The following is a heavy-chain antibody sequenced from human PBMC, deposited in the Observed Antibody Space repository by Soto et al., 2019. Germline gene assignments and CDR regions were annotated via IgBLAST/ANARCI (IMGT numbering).Heavy chain of an antibody. V-gene: IGHV4-31*03. Sequence: QVQLQESGPGLVKPSQTLSLTCTVSGGSISSGGYYWSWIRQHPGKGLEWIGYIYYSGSTYYNPSLKSRVTISVDTSKNQFSLKLSSVTAADTAVYYCARGRVVVVVAAXRXWFDXWGQGTLVTVSS. D-gene: IGHD2-15*01. CDR1: GGSISSGGYY. J-gene: IGHJ5*02. CDR3: ARGRVVVVVAAXRXWFDX. CDR2: IYYSGST.